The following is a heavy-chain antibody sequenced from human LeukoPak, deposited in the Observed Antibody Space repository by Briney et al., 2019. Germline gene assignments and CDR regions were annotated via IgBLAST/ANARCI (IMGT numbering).Heavy chain of an antibody. V-gene: IGHV4-39*07. D-gene: IGHD5-18*01. J-gene: IGHJ6*03. CDR1: GGSIITNNYY. Sequence: SETLSLTCTVSGGSIITNNYYWGWLRQPPGKGLEWIGTIYHSGTTYYDPSLRSRVTISVDTSNNQFSLKLTSVTAADTATYSCTQNIGGYSHVYYVDVWGKGTTVTVSS. CDR3: TQNIGGYSHVYYVDV. CDR2: IYHSGTT.